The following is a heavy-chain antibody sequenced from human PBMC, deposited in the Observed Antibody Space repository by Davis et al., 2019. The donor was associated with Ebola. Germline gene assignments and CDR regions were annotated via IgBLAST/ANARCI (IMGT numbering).Heavy chain of an antibody. Sequence: GGSLRLSCAASGFTFSGSAMHWVRQASGKGLEWVGRIRSKANSYATAYAASVKGRFTISRDDSKNTAYLQMNSLKTEDTAVYYCEVAVAGTRYMDVWGQGTTVTVSS. CDR1: GFTFSGSA. D-gene: IGHD6-19*01. V-gene: IGHV3-73*01. CDR2: IRSKANSYAT. CDR3: EVAVAGTRYMDV. J-gene: IGHJ6*02.